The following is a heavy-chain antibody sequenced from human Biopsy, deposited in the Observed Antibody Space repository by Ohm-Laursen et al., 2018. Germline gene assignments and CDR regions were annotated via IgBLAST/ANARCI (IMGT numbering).Heavy chain of an antibody. J-gene: IGHJ4*02. V-gene: IGHV4-59*01. D-gene: IGHD7-27*01. CDR3: ARLTGDPSY. CDR1: GGSIKSYY. Sequence: TLSLTWPVSGGSIKSYYWNWIRQSPGKGLEWTGFIYYTGHTNYNPSLKSRATISVDTSKNQFPLKVISVTAADTAVYYCARLTGDPSYWGQGILVTVSS. CDR2: IYYTGHT.